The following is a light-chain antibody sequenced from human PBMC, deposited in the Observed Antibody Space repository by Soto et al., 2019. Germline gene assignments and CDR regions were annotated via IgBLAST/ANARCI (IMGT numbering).Light chain of an antibody. CDR3: CAYAGSRSDVV. J-gene: IGLJ2*01. V-gene: IGLV2-23*01. CDR1: SGDVGSYNL. CDR2: EGS. Sequence: QSALTQPASVSGSPGQSITISCTGTSGDVGSYNLVSWYQQHPGKAPKLMIYEGSKRPSGVSNRFSGSKSGNTASLTISGLQAEDEADYYCCAYAGSRSDVVFGGGTKLTVL.